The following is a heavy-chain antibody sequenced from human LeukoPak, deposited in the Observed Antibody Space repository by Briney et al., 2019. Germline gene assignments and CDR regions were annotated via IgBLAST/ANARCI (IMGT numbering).Heavy chain of an antibody. CDR3: ARHSITARPNWFDP. V-gene: IGHV4-39*01. Sequence: SETLSLTCTVSAGSISSSIYYWGWIRQPPGKGLEWIGSIYYSGSTYYNPSLKSRVTISVDTSKNQFSLKLSSVTAADTAVYYCARHSITARPNWFDPWGQGTLVTVSS. J-gene: IGHJ5*02. CDR1: AGSISSSIYY. D-gene: IGHD6-6*01. CDR2: IYYSGST.